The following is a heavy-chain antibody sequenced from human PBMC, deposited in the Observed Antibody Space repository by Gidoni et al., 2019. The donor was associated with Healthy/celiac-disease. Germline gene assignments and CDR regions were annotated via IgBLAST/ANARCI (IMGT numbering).Heavy chain of an antibody. V-gene: IGHV3-9*01. CDR3: AKAYHRLLNDAFDI. D-gene: IGHD2-15*01. CDR2: ISWNSGSI. CDR1: GSTFDDYA. Sequence: HLVASVGGLVQLRSSLSPSSAASGSTFDDYARHWVRQAPGKGLEWVSGISWNSGSIGYADSVKGRCTISRDNAKNSLDLQMNRLRAEDTALYYCAKAYHRLLNDAFDIWGKGTMVTVSS. J-gene: IGHJ3*02.